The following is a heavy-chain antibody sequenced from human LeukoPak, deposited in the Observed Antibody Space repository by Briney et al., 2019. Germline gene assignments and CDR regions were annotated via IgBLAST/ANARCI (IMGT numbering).Heavy chain of an antibody. CDR2: ISGSGGST. Sequence: VGSLRLSCAASGFTFSSYGMSWVRQAPGKGLEWVSAISGSGGSTYYADSVKGRFTISRDNSKNTLYLQMNSLRAEDTAVYYCAKGLLWFGELFYYFDYWGQGTLVTVSS. CDR1: GFTFSSYG. CDR3: AKGLLWFGELFYYFDY. J-gene: IGHJ4*02. V-gene: IGHV3-23*01. D-gene: IGHD3-10*01.